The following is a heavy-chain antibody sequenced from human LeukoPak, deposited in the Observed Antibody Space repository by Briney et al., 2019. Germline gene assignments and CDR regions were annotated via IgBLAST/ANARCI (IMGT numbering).Heavy chain of an antibody. Sequence: PSETLSLTCTVNGGSFSDYYWTWIRQPPGKGLGWIGEINHGGSTNYNPSLKSRVTMSVDTSKNQFSLKLSFVTAADTAVYYCARGIAIGYCSGGSCYPFDYWGQGTLVTVSS. CDR2: INHGGST. CDR1: GGSFSDYY. V-gene: IGHV4-34*01. D-gene: IGHD2-15*01. CDR3: ARGIAIGYCSGGSCYPFDY. J-gene: IGHJ4*02.